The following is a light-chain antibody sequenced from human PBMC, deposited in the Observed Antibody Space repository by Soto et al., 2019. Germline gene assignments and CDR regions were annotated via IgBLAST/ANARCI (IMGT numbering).Light chain of an antibody. CDR3: AAWDDSLNAYV. J-gene: IGLJ1*01. Sequence: QSVLNQPPSASGTPGQRVTVSCSGSSSNIGRNTVNWYHQLPGTAPKVLIYSNDQRPSGVPDRFSGSKSGTSASLAISGLHSEDEADYYCAAWDDSLNAYVFGAGTKVTVL. V-gene: IGLV1-44*01. CDR2: SND. CDR1: SSNIGRNT.